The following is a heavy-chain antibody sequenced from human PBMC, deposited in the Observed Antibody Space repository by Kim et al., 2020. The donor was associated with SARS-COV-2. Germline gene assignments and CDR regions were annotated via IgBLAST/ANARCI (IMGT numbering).Heavy chain of an antibody. D-gene: IGHD2-2*01. V-gene: IGHV1-2*02. J-gene: IGHJ4*02. CDR3: ARSVVVPAAIDY. Sequence: NYAQKLQARVTMTREASISTAYMELGRLRSDDTAVYCCARSVVVPAAIDYWGQGTLVTVSS.